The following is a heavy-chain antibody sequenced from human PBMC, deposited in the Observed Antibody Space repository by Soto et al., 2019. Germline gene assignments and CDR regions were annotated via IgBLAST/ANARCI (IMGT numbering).Heavy chain of an antibody. D-gene: IGHD2-2*01. CDR3: ARSQGSSTSLEIYYYYYYGMDV. J-gene: IGHJ6*02. Sequence: QVQLVQSGAEVKKPGSSVKVSCKASGGTFSSYAISWVRQAPGQGLEWMGGIIPISGTANYAQKFQGRVTITADESTSTVYMWLSSLRSADTAVYFCARSQGSSTSLEIYYYYYYGMDVWGQGTTVTVSS. CDR1: GGTFSSYA. CDR2: IIPISGTA. V-gene: IGHV1-69*01.